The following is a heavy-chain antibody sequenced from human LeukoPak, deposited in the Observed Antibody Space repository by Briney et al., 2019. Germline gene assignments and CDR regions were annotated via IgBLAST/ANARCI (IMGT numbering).Heavy chain of an antibody. Sequence: GGTLRLSCAASGFTFSNYAMNWVRQAPGKGLEWVSAISGSSGNTYYADSVKGRFTISRDNSKNTLYLQMNSLRAEDTALYYCAKPAKTDYTDYWGQGTLVTVSS. CDR3: AKPAKTDYTDY. V-gene: IGHV3-23*01. CDR2: ISGSSGNT. J-gene: IGHJ4*02. CDR1: GFTFSNYA. D-gene: IGHD1-14*01.